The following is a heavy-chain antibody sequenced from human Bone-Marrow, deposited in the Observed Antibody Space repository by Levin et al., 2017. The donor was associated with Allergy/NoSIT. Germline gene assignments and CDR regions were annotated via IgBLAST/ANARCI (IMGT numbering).Heavy chain of an antibody. CDR1: GFEFTFSSYW. CDR3: ARFSRSISPAY. CDR2: IKGDGTEK. J-gene: IGHJ4*02. V-gene: IGHV3-7*01. Sequence: GGSLRLSCAASGFEFTFSSYWMSWVRQAPGKGLEWVANIKGDGTEKNYVDSMKGRFTISRDNAKNSLYLQMNSLRIEDTAVYYCARFSRSISPAYWGQGTLVTVSS. D-gene: IGHD3-3*02.